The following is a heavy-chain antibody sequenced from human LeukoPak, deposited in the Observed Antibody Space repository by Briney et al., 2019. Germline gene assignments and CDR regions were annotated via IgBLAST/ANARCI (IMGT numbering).Heavy chain of an antibody. V-gene: IGHV3-43*01. CDR1: GFTFDDYT. CDR3: ARPLSSGRNNAFDI. CDR2: ISWDGGST. J-gene: IGHJ3*02. D-gene: IGHD3-22*01. Sequence: PGGSLRLSCAASGFTFDDYTMHWVRQAPGKGLEWVSLISWDGGSTYYADPVKGRFTISRDNAKNSLYLQMNSLRAEDTAVYYCARPLSSGRNNAFDIWGQGTMVTVSS.